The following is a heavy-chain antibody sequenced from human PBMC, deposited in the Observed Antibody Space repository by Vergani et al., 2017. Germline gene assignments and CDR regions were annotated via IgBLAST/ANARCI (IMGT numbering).Heavy chain of an antibody. CDR3: ARAVIVPSRGVTGSYYYYYGMDV. CDR1: GFTFSSYW. Sequence: EVQLVESGGGLVQPGGSLRLSCAASGFTFSSYWMSWVRQAPGKGLEWVANIKQDGSEKYYVDSVKGRFTISRDNAKNSLYLQMNSLRAEDTAVYYCARAVIVPSRGVTGSYYYYYGMDVWGQGTTVTVSS. V-gene: IGHV3-7*03. D-gene: IGHD3-10*01. J-gene: IGHJ6*02. CDR2: IKQDGSEK.